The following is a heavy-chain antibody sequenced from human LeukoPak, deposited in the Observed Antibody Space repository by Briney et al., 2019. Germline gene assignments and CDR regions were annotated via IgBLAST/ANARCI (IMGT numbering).Heavy chain of an antibody. CDR2: IYTDGST. V-gene: IGHV4-4*09. CDR1: GGSISPYF. Sequence: SETLSLTCTVSGGSISPYFWSWIRQPPGKGQEWIGYIYTDGSTKYNPSLKSRVTISLDTSKNQFSLKLSSVTAADTAVYYCARRQIYFDHWGQGTLVTVSS. J-gene: IGHJ4*02. CDR3: ARRQIYFDH.